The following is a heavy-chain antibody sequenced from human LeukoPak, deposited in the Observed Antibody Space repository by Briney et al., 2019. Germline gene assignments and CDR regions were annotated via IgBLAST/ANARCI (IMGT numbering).Heavy chain of an antibody. CDR2: ISTYNGNT. Sequence: ASVKVSCKASGYTFTSYGISWVRQAPGQGLEWMGWISTYNGNTKYAQKLQGRVTMTTDTSTTTAYMELRSLRSEDTAVYYCASISLLWFGVDYWGQGTLVTVSS. V-gene: IGHV1-18*01. CDR1: GYTFTSYG. J-gene: IGHJ4*02. D-gene: IGHD3-10*01. CDR3: ASISLLWFGVDY.